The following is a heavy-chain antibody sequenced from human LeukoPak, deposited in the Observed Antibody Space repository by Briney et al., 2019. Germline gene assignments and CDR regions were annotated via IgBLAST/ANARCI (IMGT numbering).Heavy chain of an antibody. V-gene: IGHV4-59*08. J-gene: IGHJ6*02. Sequence: PSETLSLTCSVSGGSISRYYWSWIRQPPGKGLEWIGDIYNNASTNYNPSLKSRVTLSVDTSKNQFSLKLSSVTAADTAVYYCARHPRDGYNSPYFYYGVAVWGHGTTVTVSS. CDR1: GGSISRYY. D-gene: IGHD5-24*01. CDR3: ARHPRDGYNSPYFYYGVAV. CDR2: IYNNAST.